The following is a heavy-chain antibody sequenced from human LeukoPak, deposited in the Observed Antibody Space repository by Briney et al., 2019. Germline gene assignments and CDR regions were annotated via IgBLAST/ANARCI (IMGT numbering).Heavy chain of an antibody. CDR1: GYTFTSYG. CDR2: ISAYNGNT. CDR3: ARAGIVPAAPVSFDI. Sequence: GASMKVSCKASGYTFTSYGISWVRQAPGQGLEWMGWISAYNGNTNYAQKLQGRVTMTTDTSTSTAYMELRSLRSDDTAVYYCARAGIVPAAPVSFDIWGQGTMVTVSS. V-gene: IGHV1-18*01. D-gene: IGHD2-2*01. J-gene: IGHJ3*02.